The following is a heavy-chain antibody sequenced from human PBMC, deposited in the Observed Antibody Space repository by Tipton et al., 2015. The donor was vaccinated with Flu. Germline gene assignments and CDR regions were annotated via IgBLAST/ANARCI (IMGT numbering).Heavy chain of an antibody. CDR1: GGSFSGYY. CDR2: INHSGST. Sequence: TLSLTCGVYGGSFSGYYWSWIRQPPGKGLEWIGEINHSGSTNYNPSLKSRVTISVDASKNQFSLKLSSVTAADTAVYYCARGRPEWELQTYYFDYWGQGTLVTVSS. D-gene: IGHD1-26*01. V-gene: IGHV4-34*01. J-gene: IGHJ4*02. CDR3: ARGRPEWELQTYYFDY.